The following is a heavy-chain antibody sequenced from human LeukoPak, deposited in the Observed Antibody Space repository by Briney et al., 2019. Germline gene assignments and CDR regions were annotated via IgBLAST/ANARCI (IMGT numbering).Heavy chain of an antibody. CDR3: AKDATAVPGTVYMDV. V-gene: IGHV3-23*01. CDR1: GFTFSNYA. CDR2: ISGSGGET. Sequence: PGGSLRLSCAVSGFTFSNYAMNWVRQAPGKGLEWVSGISGSGGETYYADSVKGRFTISRDNAKNSVYLQMTSLRAEDTALYYCAKDATAVPGTVYMDVWGKGTTVTISS. J-gene: IGHJ6*03. D-gene: IGHD2-2*01.